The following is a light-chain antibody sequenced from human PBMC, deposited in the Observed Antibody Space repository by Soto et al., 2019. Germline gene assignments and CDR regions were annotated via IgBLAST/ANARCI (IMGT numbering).Light chain of an antibody. V-gene: IGKV1-6*01. CDR1: QGIRNE. J-gene: IGKJ2*01. Sequence: AIQMTQSPSSLSASVGDRVTITWRASQGIRNELAWYRQKAGKAPQLLIYAASSLQSGVPSRFSGSGSGTDFTLTISSLQPEDFATYYCLQDYNYLRTFGQGTKLEIK. CDR2: AAS. CDR3: LQDYNYLRT.